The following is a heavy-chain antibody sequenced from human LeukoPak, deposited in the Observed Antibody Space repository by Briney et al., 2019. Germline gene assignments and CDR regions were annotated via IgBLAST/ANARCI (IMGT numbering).Heavy chain of an antibody. V-gene: IGHV4-59*08. CDR2: IYYRGNT. CDR3: ARTYCSGGQCYDAFDI. D-gene: IGHD2-15*01. CDR1: GGSMSSYY. J-gene: IGHJ3*02. Sequence: PSETLSLTCTVPGGSMSSYYWGWIRQPPGKGLEWIAYIYYRGNTNYNPSLKSRLTISVDTSKNQFSLQLRSVTAADTAVYYCARTYCSGGQCYDAFDIWGQGTMVTVSS.